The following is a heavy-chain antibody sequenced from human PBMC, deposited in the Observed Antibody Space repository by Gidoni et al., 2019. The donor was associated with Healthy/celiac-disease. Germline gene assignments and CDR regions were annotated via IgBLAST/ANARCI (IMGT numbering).Heavy chain of an antibody. Sequence: QVQLQESGPGLVKPSETLSLPCTVSGGSISSYYWSWIRQPPGKGLEWIGYIYYSGSTNYNPSLKSRVTISVDTSKNQFSLKLSSVTAADTAVYYCARALGYCTGGVCSYYYGMDVWGKGTTVTVSS. CDR1: GGSISSYY. J-gene: IGHJ6*04. CDR2: IYYSGST. CDR3: ARALGYCTGGVCSYYYGMDV. D-gene: IGHD2-8*02. V-gene: IGHV4-59*01.